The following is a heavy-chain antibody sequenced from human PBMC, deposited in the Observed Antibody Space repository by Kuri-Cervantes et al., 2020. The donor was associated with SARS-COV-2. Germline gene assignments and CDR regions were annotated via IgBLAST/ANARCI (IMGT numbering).Heavy chain of an antibody. CDR1: GFTFSSYS. J-gene: IGHJ4*02. Sequence: GGSLRLSCAASGFTFSSYSMNWVRQAPGKGLEWVSYISSSSSTIYYADSVKGRFTISRDNAKNSLYLQMNSLRAEDTAVYYCARDKGIIGYCTNDVCGPLFDYWGQGTLVTVSS. V-gene: IGHV3-48*01. D-gene: IGHD2-8*01. CDR3: ARDKGIIGYCTNDVCGPLFDY. CDR2: ISSSSSTI.